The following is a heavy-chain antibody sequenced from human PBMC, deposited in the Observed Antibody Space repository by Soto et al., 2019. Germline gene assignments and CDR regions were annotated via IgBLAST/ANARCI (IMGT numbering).Heavy chain of an antibody. J-gene: IGHJ4*02. CDR1: GYTFTSYG. Sequence: QVQLVQSGAEVKKPGASVKVSCKASGYTFTSYGISWVRQAPGQGLGWMGWISAYNGNTNYAQQLQGRVTMTTDTSTSTAYMELRSLRSDDTAVYYCARVDHFWSGYYTSYYFDYWGQGTLVTVSS. D-gene: IGHD3-3*01. V-gene: IGHV1-18*01. CDR2: ISAYNGNT. CDR3: ARVDHFWSGYYTSYYFDY.